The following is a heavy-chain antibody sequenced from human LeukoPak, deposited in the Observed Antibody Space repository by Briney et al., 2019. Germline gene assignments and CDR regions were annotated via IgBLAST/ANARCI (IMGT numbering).Heavy chain of an antibody. D-gene: IGHD5-12*01. CDR1: GFTFSSYA. Sequence: GGSLRLSCAASGFTFSSYAMSWVRQAPGEGLEWVSAVSASGGGTYYADSVKGRFTISRDNSKNTLYLQMNNLRADDTAVYYCAKKGQANGYGKPDWGQGTLVTVSS. J-gene: IGHJ4*02. V-gene: IGHV3-23*01. CDR2: VSASGGGT. CDR3: AKKGQANGYGKPD.